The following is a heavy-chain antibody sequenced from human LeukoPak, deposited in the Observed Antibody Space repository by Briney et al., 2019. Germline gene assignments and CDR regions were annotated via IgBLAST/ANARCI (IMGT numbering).Heavy chain of an antibody. CDR2: ISTNSDIR. Sequence: ASVKVSCTASGYTFTNYGMSWVRQAPGQGLEWMGWISTNSDIRTYAQTLQGRFTMTTDKATTTAYMELNNLTFDDTAVYYCARDWDAMNNCFDPWGQGTPVTVSS. CDR3: ARDWDAMNNCFDP. V-gene: IGHV1-18*01. CDR1: GYTFTNYG. J-gene: IGHJ5*02. D-gene: IGHD1-26*01.